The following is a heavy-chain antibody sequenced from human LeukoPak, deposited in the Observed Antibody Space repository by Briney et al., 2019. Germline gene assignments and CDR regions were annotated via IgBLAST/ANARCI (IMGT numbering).Heavy chain of an antibody. CDR2: ISYDGSNK. Sequence: PGRSLRLSCAASGFTFSSYGMHWVRQAPGKGLEWVAVISYDGSNKYYADSVKGRFTISRDNSKNTLYLQMNSLRAEDTAVYYCAKDGLHYDILTGYYPDYWGQGTLVTVSS. V-gene: IGHV3-30*18. CDR1: GFTFSSYG. CDR3: AKDGLHYDILTGYYPDY. J-gene: IGHJ4*02. D-gene: IGHD3-9*01.